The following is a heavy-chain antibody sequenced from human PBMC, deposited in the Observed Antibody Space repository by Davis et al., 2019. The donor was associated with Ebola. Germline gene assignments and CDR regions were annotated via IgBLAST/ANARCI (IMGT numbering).Heavy chain of an antibody. D-gene: IGHD6-6*01. Sequence: ASVKVSCKASGYTFTSYYMHWVRQAPGQGLEWMGIINPSGDSTSYAQKFQGRVTMTRDTSTSTVYMELSSLRSEDTAVYYCARGLILYSSSAVWDYWGQGTLVTVSS. CDR2: INPSGDST. J-gene: IGHJ4*02. CDR3: ARGLILYSSSAVWDY. CDR1: GYTFTSYY. V-gene: IGHV1-46*01.